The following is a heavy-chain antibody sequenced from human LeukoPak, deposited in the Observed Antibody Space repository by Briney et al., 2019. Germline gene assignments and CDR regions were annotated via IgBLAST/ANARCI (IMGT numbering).Heavy chain of an antibody. Sequence: SETLSLTCTVSGGSISRTNYYWGWMRQPPGKGLEWIGSIYSSVSTYYNPSLRSGVTISVDKSKNQFSLKLNSVTAADTAGYYCARLGRIASAGRGPSDYWGQGTLVTVTS. J-gene: IGHJ4*02. CDR3: ARLGRIASAGRGPSDY. D-gene: IGHD6-13*01. CDR2: IYSSVST. CDR1: GGSISRTNYY. V-gene: IGHV4-39*01.